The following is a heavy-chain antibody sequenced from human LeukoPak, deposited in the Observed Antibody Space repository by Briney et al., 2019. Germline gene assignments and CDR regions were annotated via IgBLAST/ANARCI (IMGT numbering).Heavy chain of an antibody. V-gene: IGHV1-46*01. CDR2: INLSGGRT. J-gene: IGHJ4*02. Sequence: GASVKVSCKGSGYTFTGYYMHWVRQPPGQGLEWMGIINLSGGRTRYAQKFQGRVTMTRDTSTSTVYMELNSLRCEETAVYYCARDQRYYDSSGHLDYWGQGTLVSVSS. CDR3: ARDQRYYDSSGHLDY. D-gene: IGHD3-22*01. CDR1: GYTFTGYY.